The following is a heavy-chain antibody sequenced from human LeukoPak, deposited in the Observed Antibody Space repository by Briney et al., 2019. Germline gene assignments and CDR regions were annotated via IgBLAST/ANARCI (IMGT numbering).Heavy chain of an antibody. CDR1: GFTFSSYA. CDR2: ISGSGGST. J-gene: IGHJ4*02. CDR3: AKDQATLPTYYYDSSGYGI. D-gene: IGHD3-22*01. Sequence: GGSLRLSCAASGFTFSSYAMSWVRQAPGKGLEWVSVISGSGGSTYYADSVKGRFTISRDNSKNTLYLQMNSLRAEDTAVYYCAKDQATLPTYYYDSSGYGIRGQGTLVAVSS. V-gene: IGHV3-23*01.